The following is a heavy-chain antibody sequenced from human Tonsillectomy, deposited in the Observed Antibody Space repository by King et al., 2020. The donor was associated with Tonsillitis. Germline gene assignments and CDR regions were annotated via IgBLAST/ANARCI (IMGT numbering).Heavy chain of an antibody. V-gene: IGHV3-15*07. CDR3: TTLGYSYPFDY. Sequence: VQLVESGGGLVKPGGSLRLSCAASGFTFNDAWMNWVRQAPGKGLEWVGRIKSKIDGGNTDYAAPMKGRFTISRDDSKNTFYLQMNSLKIEDTAVYFCTTLGYSYPFDYWGQGTLVTVSS. CDR1: GFTFNDAW. J-gene: IGHJ4*02. D-gene: IGHD5-18*01. CDR2: IKSKIDGGNT.